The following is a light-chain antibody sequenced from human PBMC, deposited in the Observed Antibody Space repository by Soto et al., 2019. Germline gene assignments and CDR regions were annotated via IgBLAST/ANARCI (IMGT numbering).Light chain of an antibody. V-gene: IGLV1-44*01. Sequence: QLVLTQPPSTSGTPGQRATISCSGSSSNIGSKTVNWYQQLPGTAPKLLIYSNNQRPSGVPDRFSGSKSGTSASLAISGLQSEDEADYYCAAWYDSLNGVVFGGGTQLTVL. J-gene: IGLJ2*01. CDR2: SNN. CDR1: SSNIGSKT. CDR3: AAWYDSLNGVV.